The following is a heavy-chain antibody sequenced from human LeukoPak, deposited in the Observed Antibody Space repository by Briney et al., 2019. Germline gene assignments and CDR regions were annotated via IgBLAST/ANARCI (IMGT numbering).Heavy chain of an antibody. CDR3: ARDSPYWELLREIDY. Sequence: GGSLRLSCAASGFTFSSYSMNWVRQAPGKGLEWVSSISSSSSYIYYADSVEGRFTISRDNAKNSLYLQMNSLRAEDTAVYYCARDSPYWELLREIDYWGQGTLVTFSS. CDR1: GFTFSSYS. D-gene: IGHD1-26*01. J-gene: IGHJ4*02. V-gene: IGHV3-21*01. CDR2: ISSSSSYI.